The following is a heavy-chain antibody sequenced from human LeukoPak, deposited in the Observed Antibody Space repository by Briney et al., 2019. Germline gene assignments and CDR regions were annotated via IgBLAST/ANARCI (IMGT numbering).Heavy chain of an antibody. CDR3: ARLPYSSGWYRYFQH. V-gene: IGHV5-51*01. D-gene: IGHD6-19*01. CDR2: IYPGDSDT. J-gene: IGHJ1*01. Sequence: GESLKISCKGSGYSFTSYWIGWARQMPGKGLEWMGIIYPGDSDTRYSPSIQGQVTISADKSISTAYLQWSSLKASDTAMYYCARLPYSSGWYRYFQHWGQGTLVTVSS. CDR1: GYSFTSYW.